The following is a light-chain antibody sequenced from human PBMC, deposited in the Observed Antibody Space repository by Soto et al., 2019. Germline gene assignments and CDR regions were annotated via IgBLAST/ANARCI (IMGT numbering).Light chain of an antibody. CDR3: QQTYSTLPIT. CDR2: AAS. J-gene: IGKJ5*01. CDR1: QSISTY. V-gene: IGKV1-39*01. Sequence: DIPMTQSPSSLSAFIGDRVTIACRASQSISTYVNWYQHKPGNAPKLLIYAASILQTGVPSRFSGSGSGTLFTLTISSLQPEDFATYYCQQTYSTLPITFGQGTRLDVK.